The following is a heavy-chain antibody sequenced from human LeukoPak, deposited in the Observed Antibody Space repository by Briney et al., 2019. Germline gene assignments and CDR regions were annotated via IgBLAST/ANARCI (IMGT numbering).Heavy chain of an antibody. CDR1: GSRFISGYSFTSYW. V-gene: IGHV5-51*01. CDR3: ARRKGYYDTSGYYAFDI. CDR2: IFPADSDT. D-gene: IGHD3-22*01. J-gene: IGHJ3*02. Sequence: PGESLKISGQRSGSRFISGYSFTSYWLGWVRQMRGQGLEWMGIIFPADSDTTYSPSFQGHVTMSADKSISTAYLQWSSLKASDTAMYYCARRKGYYDTSGYYAFDIWGQGTMVTVSS.